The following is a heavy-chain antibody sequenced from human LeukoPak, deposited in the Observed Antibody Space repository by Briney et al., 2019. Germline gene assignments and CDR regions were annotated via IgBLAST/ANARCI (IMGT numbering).Heavy chain of an antibody. CDR1: GGSISSGGYS. CDR3: ARDRKEGYGSGPFDY. CDR2: IYHSGST. V-gene: IGHV4-30-2*01. Sequence: SETLSLTCAVSGGSISSGGYSWSWIRQPPGKGLEWIGYIYHSGSTYYNPSLKSRVTISVGRSKNQCSLKLSSVTAADTAVYYCARDRKEGYGSGPFDYWGQGTLVTVSS. D-gene: IGHD3-10*01. J-gene: IGHJ4*02.